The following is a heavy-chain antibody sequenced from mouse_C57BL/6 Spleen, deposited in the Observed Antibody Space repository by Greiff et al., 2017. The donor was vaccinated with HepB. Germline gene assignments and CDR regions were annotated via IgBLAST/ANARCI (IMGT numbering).Heavy chain of an antibody. Sequence: EVQLQQSGTVLARPGASVKMSCTTSGYTFTSYWMHWVKQRPEQGLEWIGRIDPANGNTKYAPKFQCQATINADTSSNTAYLQLSSLTSEDTAIYYGARGDRLRRSAMDYWGQGTSVTVSA. CDR2: IDPANGNT. CDR3: ARGDRLRRSAMDY. J-gene: IGHJ4*01. V-gene: IGHV14-3*01. CDR1: GYTFTSYW.